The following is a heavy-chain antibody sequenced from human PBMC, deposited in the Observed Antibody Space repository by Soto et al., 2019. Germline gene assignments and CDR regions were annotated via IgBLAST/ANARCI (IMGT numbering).Heavy chain of an antibody. J-gene: IGHJ5*02. V-gene: IGHV4-30-4*01. Sequence: PSETLSLTCTVSGASIKSTDYYWSWIRQAPGKGLEWIGYVYYTGSTYYNPSLMSRLTISVDTSKKQFSLKLTSVTAAETAVYYCVRTAREGAVAPHWFDRWGQGTQVTVSS. D-gene: IGHD2-21*02. CDR1: GASIKSTDYY. CDR2: VYYTGST. CDR3: VRTAREGAVAPHWFDR.